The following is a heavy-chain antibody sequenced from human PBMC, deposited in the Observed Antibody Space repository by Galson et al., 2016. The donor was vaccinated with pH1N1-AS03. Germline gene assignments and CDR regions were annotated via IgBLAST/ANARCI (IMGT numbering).Heavy chain of an antibody. Sequence: ETLSLTCTVSGDSISIDYWSWIRQSAGKGLEWIGRTHTSGSGNYNPSLKGRVTMSIDRSKNEISLKVTSVTAADTAVYYCSREALYSSVDCFDLWGQGTQVTVSS. CDR3: SREALYSSVDCFDL. V-gene: IGHV4-4*07. CDR1: GDSISIDY. CDR2: THTSGSG. D-gene: IGHD2-2*02. J-gene: IGHJ4*02.